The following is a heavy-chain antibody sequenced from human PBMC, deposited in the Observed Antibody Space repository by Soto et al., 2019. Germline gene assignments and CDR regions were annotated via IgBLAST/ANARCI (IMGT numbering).Heavy chain of an antibody. V-gene: IGHV3-11*01. Sequence: QVHLVESGGGLVRPGGSLRLSCAASGFIFRDYDMSWIRQAPGKGLEWVSCISSSGTATYYADSVKGRFTISRDNAKNSLFVEMNSLGVEDTAVYYCARKGPRAARPNHWGQGTLVTVSS. D-gene: IGHD6-6*01. CDR3: ARKGPRAARPNH. CDR2: ISSSGTAT. CDR1: GFIFRDYD. J-gene: IGHJ5*02.